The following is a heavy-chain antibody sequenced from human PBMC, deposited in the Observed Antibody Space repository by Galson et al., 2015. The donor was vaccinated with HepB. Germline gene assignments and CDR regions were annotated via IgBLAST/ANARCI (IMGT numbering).Heavy chain of an antibody. CDR2: ISVYNGNT. CDR3: ARETGWGSYDAFDI. CDR1: GYTFTSYG. V-gene: IGHV1-18*01. J-gene: IGHJ3*02. D-gene: IGHD1-26*01. Sequence: SVKVSCKASGYTFTSYGISWVRQAPGQGLEWMGWISVYNGNTNYAQKLQGRVTMTTDTSTSTAYMELRSLRSDDTAVYYCARETGWGSYDAFDIWGQGTMVTVSS.